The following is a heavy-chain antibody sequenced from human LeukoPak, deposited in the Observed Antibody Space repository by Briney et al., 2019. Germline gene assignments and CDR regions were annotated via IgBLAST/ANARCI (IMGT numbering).Heavy chain of an antibody. CDR3: SSDDYGYKLDY. V-gene: IGHV3-30*02. CDR1: GFTFSSYG. J-gene: IGHJ4*02. CDR2: IRYNGSNK. D-gene: IGHD5-12*01. Sequence: GGSLRLSCAASGFTFSSYGMHWVRQAPGKGLEWVAFIRYNGSNKYYTDSVKGRFTIYRDNPKNTLYLHMNIRRAQTTAVYYCSSDDYGYKLDYWGQGTLVTVSS.